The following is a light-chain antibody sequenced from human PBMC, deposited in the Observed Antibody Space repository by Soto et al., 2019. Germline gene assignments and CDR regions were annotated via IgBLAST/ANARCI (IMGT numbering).Light chain of an antibody. CDR3: AAWDDSLNGVV. Sequence: QSVLTQPPSASGTPGPRVTISCSGSNSNIGANTVNWYQHLPGTAPKLLIYSNSQRPSGVPDRFSGSKSGTSASLAISGLQSEDEADYYCAAWDDSLNGVVFGGGTKLTVL. V-gene: IGLV1-44*01. CDR1: NSNIGANT. CDR2: SNS. J-gene: IGLJ2*01.